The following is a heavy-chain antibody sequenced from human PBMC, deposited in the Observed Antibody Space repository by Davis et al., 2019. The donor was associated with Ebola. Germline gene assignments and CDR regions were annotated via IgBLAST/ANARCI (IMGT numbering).Heavy chain of an antibody. CDR3: ARVSPASTTLDY. Sequence: ASVKVSCKASGYTFTGYYMHWVRQAPGQGLEWMGWINPNSGGTNYAQKFQGRVTMTRDTSISTAYMELSRLRSDDTAVYYCARVSPASTTLDYWGQGTQVIVSS. V-gene: IGHV1-2*02. CDR2: INPNSGGT. CDR1: GYTFTGYY. J-gene: IGHJ4*02. D-gene: IGHD4-17*01.